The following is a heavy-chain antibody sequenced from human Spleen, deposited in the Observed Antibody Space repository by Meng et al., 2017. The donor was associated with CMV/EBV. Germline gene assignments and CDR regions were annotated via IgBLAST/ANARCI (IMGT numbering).Heavy chain of an antibody. D-gene: IGHD3-22*01. CDR2: IYTAGNT. V-gene: IGHV3-53*01. CDR3: ARSTFNYEDFYYFDY. CDR1: GLTVSRNY. J-gene: IGHJ4*02. Sequence: GGSLRLSCAVSGLTVSRNYMSWVRQAPGKGLEWVSVIYTAGNTYYADAVKGRFTISRDNSKNTLYLQMNRLRAEDTAVYFCARSTFNYEDFYYFDYWGQGTLVTVSS.